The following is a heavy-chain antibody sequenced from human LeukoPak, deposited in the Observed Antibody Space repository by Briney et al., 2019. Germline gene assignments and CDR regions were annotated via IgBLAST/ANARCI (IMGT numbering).Heavy chain of an antibody. Sequence: GESLKISCKGSGYSFTSYWIGWVRQMPGKGLEWMGIIYPGDSDTRYTPSFQGQVTISAGKSISTAYLQWSSLKASDTAMYYCVRLGSIAATNYFDYWGQGTLVTVSS. CDR2: IYPGDSDT. CDR1: GYSFTSYW. V-gene: IGHV5-51*01. J-gene: IGHJ4*02. D-gene: IGHD6-6*01. CDR3: VRLGSIAATNYFDY.